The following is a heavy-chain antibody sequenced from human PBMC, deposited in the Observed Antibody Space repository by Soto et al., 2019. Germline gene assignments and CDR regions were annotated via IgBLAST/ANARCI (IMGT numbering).Heavy chain of an antibody. J-gene: IGHJ4*02. Sequence: SETLSLSCTVSGGSISSYYWSWIRQPPGKGLEWIGYIYYSGSTNYNPSLKSRVTISADTSKNQCSLKLSSVTAADTAVYYCPRGWYYDILPGYPRTFYDYWGKRNLVTVSS. CDR3: PRGWYYDILPGYPRTFYDY. D-gene: IGHD3-9*01. CDR1: GGSISSYY. CDR2: IYYSGST. V-gene: IGHV4-59*01.